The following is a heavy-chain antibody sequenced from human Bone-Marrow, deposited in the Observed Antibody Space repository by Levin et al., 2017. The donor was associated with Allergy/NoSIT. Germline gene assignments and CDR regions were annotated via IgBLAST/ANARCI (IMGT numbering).Heavy chain of an antibody. CDR1: GFSFSNYA. V-gene: IGHV3-23*01. J-gene: IGHJ3*01. D-gene: IGHD2-8*01. CDR2: IRGGGGVT. Sequence: GGSLRLSCAASGFSFSNYAMSWVRQAPGKGLECVSSIRGGGGVTYYADSVQGRFTISRDNSKNTVFLQMNGLRGDDTAIYYCAKDRALYPPNAFDVWGQGTMVTVSS. CDR3: AKDRALYPPNAFDV.